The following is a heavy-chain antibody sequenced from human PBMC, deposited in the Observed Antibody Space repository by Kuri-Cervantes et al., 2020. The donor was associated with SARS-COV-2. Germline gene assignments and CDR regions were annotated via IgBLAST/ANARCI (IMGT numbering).Heavy chain of an antibody. V-gene: IGHV5-51*01. Sequence: GESLKISRKGSGYSFTSYWIGWVRQMPGKGLEWMGIIYPGDSDTRYSPYFQGQVTIPADKSISNAYLQWSSLKASDTAMYYCARPSDYCSSTSCLDYWGQGTLVTVSS. CDR1: GYSFTSYW. J-gene: IGHJ4*02. CDR3: ARPSDYCSSTSCLDY. CDR2: IYPGDSDT. D-gene: IGHD2-2*01.